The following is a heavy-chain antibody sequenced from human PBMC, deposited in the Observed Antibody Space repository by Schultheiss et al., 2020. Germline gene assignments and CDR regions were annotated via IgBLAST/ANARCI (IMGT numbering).Heavy chain of an antibody. CDR3: ARENGWEVQGVIRQHYFDY. J-gene: IGHJ4*02. CDR1: GGSMSSYF. Sequence: SETLSLTCTVSGGSMSSYFWSWIRQPAGKGLEWIGRIYTTGSTNYNPSLKSRVTISVDTSKNQFSLKLSSVTAADTAVYYCARENGWEVQGVIRQHYFDYWGQGTLVTVSS. V-gene: IGHV4-4*07. D-gene: IGHD3-10*01. CDR2: IYTTGST.